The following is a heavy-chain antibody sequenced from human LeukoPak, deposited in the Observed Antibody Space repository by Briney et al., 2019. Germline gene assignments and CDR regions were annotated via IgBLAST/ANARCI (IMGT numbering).Heavy chain of an antibody. CDR3: ARIRFSGTTRSTNFDY. V-gene: IGHV1-2*06. CDR1: GYTSTGYY. D-gene: IGHD1-1*01. Sequence: ASVEVSCKAPGYTSTGYYMQCVRQAPGQGLEWMGRINPNSGGTNYAQKFQGRVTMTRDTSISTAYMELSRLRSDDTAVYYCARIRFSGTTRSTNFDYWGQGTLVTVSS. CDR2: INPNSGGT. J-gene: IGHJ4*02.